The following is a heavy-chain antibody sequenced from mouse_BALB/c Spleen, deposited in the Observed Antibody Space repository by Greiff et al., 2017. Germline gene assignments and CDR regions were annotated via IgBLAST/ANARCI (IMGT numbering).Heavy chain of an antibody. J-gene: IGHJ4*01. CDR2: ISSGSSTI. CDR3: ARWRSFYYGNYEAMDY. V-gene: IGHV5-17*02. D-gene: IGHD2-1*01. CDR1: GFTFSSFG. Sequence: EVHLVESGGGLVQPGGSRKLSCAASGFTFSSFGMHWVRQAPEKGLEWVAYISSGSSTIYYADTVKGRFTISRDNPKNTLFLQMTSLRSEDTAMYYCARWRSFYYGNYEAMDYWGQGTSVTVSS.